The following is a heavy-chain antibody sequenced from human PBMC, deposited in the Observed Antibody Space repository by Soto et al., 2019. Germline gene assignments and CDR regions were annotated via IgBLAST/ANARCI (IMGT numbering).Heavy chain of an antibody. D-gene: IGHD3-10*01. J-gene: IGHJ4*02. V-gene: IGHV1-18*01. CDR3: ARDHGLLWFGEPRLVDY. CDR1: GYTFTSYG. Sequence: ASVKVSCKASGYTFTSYGISWVRQAPGQRLEWMGWISAYNGNTNYAQKLQGRVTMTTDTSTSTAYMELRSLRSDDTAVYYCARDHGLLWFGEPRLVDYWGQGTLVTVSS. CDR2: ISAYNGNT.